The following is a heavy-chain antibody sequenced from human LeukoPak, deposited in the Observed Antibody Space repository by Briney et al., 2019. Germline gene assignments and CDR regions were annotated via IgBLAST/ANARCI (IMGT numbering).Heavy chain of an antibody. V-gene: IGHV3-7*04. CDR3: ARDRSSGWYLTPGFDP. J-gene: IGHJ5*02. CDR2: IKQDGSEK. D-gene: IGHD6-19*01. CDR1: GFTFSSAW. Sequence: PGGSLRLSCAASGFTFSSAWMSWVRQAPGKGLEWVASIKQDGSEKYYVDSVKGRFTISRDNAKNSLYPLINSLRAEDTAVYYCARDRSSGWYLTPGFDPWGQGTLVTVSS.